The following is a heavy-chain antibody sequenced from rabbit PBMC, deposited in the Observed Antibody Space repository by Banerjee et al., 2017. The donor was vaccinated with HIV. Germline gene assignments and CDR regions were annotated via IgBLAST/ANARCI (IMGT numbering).Heavy chain of an antibody. Sequence: QSLEESGGDLVKPGASLTLTCTASGFSFSSSYYMCWVRQAPGKGLEWIACIYAGSSGGTYYATWAKGRFTISKPWSTTVTLQMTSLTAADTATYFCARVGYAGVAGYDYVMNGYNFNLWGPGTLVTVS. J-gene: IGHJ4*01. CDR3: ARVGYAGVAGYDYVMNGYNFNL. V-gene: IGHV1S40*01. CDR2: IYAGSSGGT. D-gene: IGHD4-2*01. CDR1: GFSFSSSYY.